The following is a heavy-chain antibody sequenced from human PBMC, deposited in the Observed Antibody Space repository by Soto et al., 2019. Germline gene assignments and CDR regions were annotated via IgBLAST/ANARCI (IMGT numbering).Heavy chain of an antibody. Sequence: QVQLVESGGGVVQPGRSLRLSCAASGFTFSSYGMHWVRQAPGKGLEWVAVISYDGSNKYYADSVKGRFTISRDNSKNTLYLQMNGLRAEDTAVYYCAKVGIVEEDYYGMDVWGQGTTVTVSS. D-gene: IGHD2-21*01. CDR2: ISYDGSNK. CDR1: GFTFSSYG. J-gene: IGHJ6*02. V-gene: IGHV3-30*18. CDR3: AKVGIVEEDYYGMDV.